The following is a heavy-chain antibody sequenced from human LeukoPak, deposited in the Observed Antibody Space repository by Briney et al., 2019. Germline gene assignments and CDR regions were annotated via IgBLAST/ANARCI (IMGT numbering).Heavy chain of an antibody. J-gene: IGHJ4*02. CDR1: GFTFNTYW. Sequence: PGGSLRLPCAASGFTFNTYWMSWVRRAPGKGLEWLANIKQDGSERYYADSVKGRFTISRDNAKNSLYLQMNSLRAEDTAVYYCARKTVAVAGKFDYWGQGTLVTVSS. CDR3: ARKTVAVAGKFDY. D-gene: IGHD6-19*01. CDR2: IKQDGSER. V-gene: IGHV3-7*01.